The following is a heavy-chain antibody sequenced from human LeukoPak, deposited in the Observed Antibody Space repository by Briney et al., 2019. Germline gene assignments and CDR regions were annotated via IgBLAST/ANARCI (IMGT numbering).Heavy chain of an antibody. Sequence: GGSLRLSCAASGFTFSSYEMNWVRQAPGKGLEGVSYISSSGSTIYYADSVKGRFTISRDNAKNSLYLQMNSLRAEDTAVYYCAGRYYDILTGYYPFDYWGQGTLVTVSS. CDR2: ISSSGSTI. CDR3: AGRYYDILTGYYPFDY. V-gene: IGHV3-48*03. J-gene: IGHJ4*02. D-gene: IGHD3-9*01. CDR1: GFTFSSYE.